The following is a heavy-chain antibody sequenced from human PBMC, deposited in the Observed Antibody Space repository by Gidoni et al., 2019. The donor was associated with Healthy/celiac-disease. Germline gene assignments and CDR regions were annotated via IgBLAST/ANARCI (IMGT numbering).Heavy chain of an antibody. CDR3: ARGLFRDIVVVPAAMLYDY. Sequence: QVQLQQWGAGLSKPSETLSLTCAVYGGSFSGYYWSWIRQPPGKGLEWIGEINHSGSTNYNPSLKSRVTLSVDTSKNQFSLKLSSVTAADTAVYYCARGLFRDIVVVPAAMLYDYWGQGTLVTVSS. CDR1: GGSFSGYY. D-gene: IGHD2-2*01. CDR2: INHSGST. V-gene: IGHV4-34*01. J-gene: IGHJ4*02.